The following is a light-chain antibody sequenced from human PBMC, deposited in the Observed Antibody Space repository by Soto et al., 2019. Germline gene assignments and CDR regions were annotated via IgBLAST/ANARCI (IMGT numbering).Light chain of an antibody. Sequence: QSVLTQPPSASGSPGQSVTISCTGTSSDVGGYNYVSWYQQHPGKAPKLMIYEVSERPSGVPDRFSGSKSSNTASLTVSGLQAEDEADYYCSSYAGSNNFVLGNGTKGT. CDR2: EVS. V-gene: IGLV2-8*01. CDR1: SSDVGGYNY. J-gene: IGLJ1*01. CDR3: SSYAGSNNFV.